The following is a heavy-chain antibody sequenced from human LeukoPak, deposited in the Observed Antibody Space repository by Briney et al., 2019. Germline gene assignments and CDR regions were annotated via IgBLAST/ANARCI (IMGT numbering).Heavy chain of an antibody. CDR1: GYSISSGYY. J-gene: IGHJ4*02. CDR2: IYHSVT. Sequence: SETLSLACAVSGYSISSGYYWGWIRQPPGKGLEWIGNIYHSVTYYHPSLKSRVTISVDTSKNQFSLKLRSVTAADTAVYYCARSACSSTGCPNFDIWGQGTLVTVSS. V-gene: IGHV4-38-2*01. D-gene: IGHD2-2*01. CDR3: ARSACSSTGCPNFDI.